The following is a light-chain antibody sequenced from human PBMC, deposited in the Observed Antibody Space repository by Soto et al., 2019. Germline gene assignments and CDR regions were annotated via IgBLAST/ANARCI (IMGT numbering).Light chain of an antibody. CDR1: QSIYTK. J-gene: IGKJ1*01. CDR2: GAS. CDR3: QQRGNRPPWT. Sequence: EIVLTQSPGTLSLSPGEGATLSCRASQSIYTKLAWYQKKSGQAPRLLIYGASNRATGIPARFSGSGSGTDFTLTISSLEPEDFAVYYCQQRGNRPPWTFGQGTKVDIK. V-gene: IGKV3-11*01.